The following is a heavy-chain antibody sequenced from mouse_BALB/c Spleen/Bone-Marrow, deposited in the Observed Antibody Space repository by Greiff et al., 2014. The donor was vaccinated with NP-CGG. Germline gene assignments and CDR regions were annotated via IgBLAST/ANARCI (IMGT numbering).Heavy chain of an antibody. CDR1: GYTFTSYY. V-gene: IGHV1S56*01. CDR2: IYPGNVNT. CDR3: ARDTMDY. Sequence: VQLQQSGPELVKPGASVRISCKASGYTFTSYYIHWVKQRPGQGLEWIGWIYPGNVNTKYNEKFKGKATLTADKSSSTAYMQLSSLTSEDSVVYFCARDTMDYWGRGTSVTVSS. J-gene: IGHJ4*01.